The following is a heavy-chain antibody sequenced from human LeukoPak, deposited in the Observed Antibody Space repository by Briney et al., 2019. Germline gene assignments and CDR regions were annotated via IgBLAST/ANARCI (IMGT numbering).Heavy chain of an antibody. CDR1: GYTFTSYG. J-gene: IGHJ3*02. D-gene: IGHD1-26*01. V-gene: IGHV1-18*01. Sequence: ASVKVSCKASGYTFTSYGFSWVRQAPGQGLEWMGWISAYNGNTNYAQKLQGRVTMTTDTSTSTAYMELRSLRSDDTAVYYCARSRKWELAHDAFDIWGQGTMVTVSS. CDR2: ISAYNGNT. CDR3: ARSRKWELAHDAFDI.